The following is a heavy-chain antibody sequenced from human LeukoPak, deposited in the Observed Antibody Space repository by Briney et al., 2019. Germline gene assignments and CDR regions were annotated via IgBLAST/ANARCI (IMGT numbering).Heavy chain of an antibody. CDR1: GFTFSSYC. CDR3: AIERADNGYFDY. D-gene: IGHD1-1*01. Sequence: GGSLRLSCAASGFTFSSYCMHWVRQAPGKGLVWVSRINSDGSSTSYADSVKGRFTISRDNAKNTLYLQMNSLRAEDTAVYYCAIERADNGYFDYWGQGTLVTVSS. J-gene: IGHJ4*02. CDR2: INSDGSST. V-gene: IGHV3-74*01.